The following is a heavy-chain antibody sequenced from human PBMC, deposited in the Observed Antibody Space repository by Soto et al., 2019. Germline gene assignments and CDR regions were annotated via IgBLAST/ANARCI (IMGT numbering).Heavy chain of an antibody. D-gene: IGHD3-22*01. CDR3: AKDPDYYDSSQQGY. V-gene: IGHV3-23*01. CDR2: ISGSGGST. J-gene: IGHJ4*02. CDR1: GFTFSSYA. Sequence: GGSLRLSCAASGFTFSSYAMSWVRQAPGKGLEWVSAISGSGGSTYYADSVKGRFTISRDNSKNTLYLQMNSLRAEDTAVYYCAKDPDYYDSSQQGYWGQGTLVTVSS.